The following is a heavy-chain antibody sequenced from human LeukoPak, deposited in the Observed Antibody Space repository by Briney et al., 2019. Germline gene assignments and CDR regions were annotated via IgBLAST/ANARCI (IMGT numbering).Heavy chain of an antibody. V-gene: IGHV4-59*01. CDR3: ARGGYYGSGNDFRFDP. CDR1: GGSISSYY. CDR2: IHYTGST. Sequence: SETLSLTCTVSGGSISSYYWSWLRQSPGKGLECLGYIHYTGSTNYNPSLKSRVTISVETSKNQFSLKLKSVTAADTAVYYCARGGYYGSGNDFRFDPWGQGTLVIVSS. D-gene: IGHD3-10*01. J-gene: IGHJ5*02.